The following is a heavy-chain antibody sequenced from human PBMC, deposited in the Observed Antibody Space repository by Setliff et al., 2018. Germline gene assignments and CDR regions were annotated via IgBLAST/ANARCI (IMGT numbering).Heavy chain of an antibody. J-gene: IGHJ4*02. CDR1: GFTFSSYW. V-gene: IGHV3-74*01. D-gene: IGHD5-18*01. CDR2: INSDGSST. Sequence: GGSLRLSCAASGFTFSSYWMHWVRQAPGKGLVWVSRINSDGSSTSYADSVKGRFTISRDNAKNSLYLQITSLGAEDTAVYYCARGAHAYGYWGQGTLVTVSS. CDR3: ARGAHAYGY.